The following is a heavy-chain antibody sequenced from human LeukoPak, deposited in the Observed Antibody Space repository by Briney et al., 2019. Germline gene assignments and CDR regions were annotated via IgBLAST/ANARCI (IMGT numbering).Heavy chain of an antibody. CDR1: GGTFSSYA. V-gene: IGHV1-69*13. Sequence: ASVTVSCKASGGTFSSYAISWVRQAPGQGLEWMGGIIPIFGTANYAQKFQGRVTITADESTSTAYMELSSLRSEDTAVYYCARGTYGDPTYFDYWGQGTLVTVSS. CDR3: ARGTYGDPTYFDY. CDR2: IIPIFGTA. D-gene: IGHD4-17*01. J-gene: IGHJ4*02.